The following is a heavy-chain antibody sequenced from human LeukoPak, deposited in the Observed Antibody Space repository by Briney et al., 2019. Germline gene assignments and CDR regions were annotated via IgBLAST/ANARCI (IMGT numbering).Heavy chain of an antibody. D-gene: IGHD3-22*01. V-gene: IGHV3-9*01. CDR1: GFTFDDYA. CDR2: ISWNSGSI. J-gene: IGHJ3*02. CDR3: ARDFVFYYYDNSGYFGAFDI. Sequence: GRSLRLSCAASGFTFDDYAMHWVRQAPGKGLEWVSGISWNSGSIGYADSVKGRFTISRDNAKNSLYLQMNSLRAEDTAVYYCARDFVFYYYDNSGYFGAFDIGGKGTMVTVS.